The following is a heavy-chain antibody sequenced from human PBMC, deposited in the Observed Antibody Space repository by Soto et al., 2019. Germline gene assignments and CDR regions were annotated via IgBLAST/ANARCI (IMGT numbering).Heavy chain of an antibody. CDR1: GYMFTNHA. D-gene: IGHD2-8*01. CDR2: VNAAYGDT. J-gene: IGHJ4*02. Sequence: ASVKVSCKASGYMFTNHAIHWVRQAPGQRLEWLGWVNAAYGDTTYSVKFQGRVTITRDTSASTAYMDLSSLRSEDTAVYYCARGPVFPLDYWGQGTLVTVSS. V-gene: IGHV1-3*01. CDR3: ARGPVFPLDY.